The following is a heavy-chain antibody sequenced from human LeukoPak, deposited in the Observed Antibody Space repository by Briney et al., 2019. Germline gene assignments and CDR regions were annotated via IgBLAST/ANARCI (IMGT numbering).Heavy chain of an antibody. V-gene: IGHV4-31*03. CDR2: IYYSGST. CDR3: ARSSRGLLDY. D-gene: IGHD3-10*01. CDR1: GASISSGGYY. Sequence: SQTLSLTCTVSGASISSGGYYWRWIRQHPGKGLEWIGYIYYSGSTYYNPSLKSRVTISVDTSKNQFSLKLSSVTAADTAVYYCARSSRGLLDYWGQGTLVTVSS. J-gene: IGHJ4*02.